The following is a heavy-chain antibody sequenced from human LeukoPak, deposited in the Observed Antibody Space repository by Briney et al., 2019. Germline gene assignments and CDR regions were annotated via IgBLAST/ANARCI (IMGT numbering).Heavy chain of an antibody. D-gene: IGHD4-11*01. CDR1: GFTFSSHV. CDR2: ISGSGDRA. CDR3: ARRITTVNECGDFDI. V-gene: IGHV3-23*01. J-gene: IGHJ3*02. Sequence: LSGGSLRPFCAASGFTFSSHVMNWVRQAPGKGLEWVSTISGSGDRAFYADSVKGRFTISRDNSKSTLYLQMNSLRAEDTAVYYCARRITTVNECGDFDIWGQGTMVTVST.